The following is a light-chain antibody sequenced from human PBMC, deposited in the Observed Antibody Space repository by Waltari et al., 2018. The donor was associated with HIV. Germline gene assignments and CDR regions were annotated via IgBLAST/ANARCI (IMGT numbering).Light chain of an antibody. CDR2: DAS. J-gene: IGKJ4*01. CDR1: QGISSA. CDR3: QQFDSHGLT. V-gene: IGKV1-13*02. Sequence: AIQLTQSPSSLSASVGDRVTITCRASQGISSALAWYQQKTGKGPRLLIYDASDLESGVPSRFSGSGSGTDFTLTISSLQPEDFATYYCQQFDSHGLTFGGGTMVEIK.